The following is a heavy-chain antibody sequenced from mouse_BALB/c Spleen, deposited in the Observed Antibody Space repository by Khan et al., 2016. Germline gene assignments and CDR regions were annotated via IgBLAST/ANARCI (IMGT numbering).Heavy chain of an antibody. J-gene: IGHJ4*01. CDR1: GYTFTSSW. CDR2: IHPNSGNT. CDR3: ARWSYYAMDY. Sequence: QVQLKESGSVLVRPGASVKLSCKASGYTFTSSWMHWAKQRPGQGLEWIGEIHPNSGNTNYNEKFKGKATLTVDTSSSTAYVDLSSLTSEDSAVYYCARWSYYAMDYWGQGTSVTVSS. V-gene: IGHV1S130*01.